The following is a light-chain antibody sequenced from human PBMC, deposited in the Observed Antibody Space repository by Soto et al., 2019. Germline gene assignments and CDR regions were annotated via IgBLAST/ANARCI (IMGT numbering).Light chain of an antibody. V-gene: IGKV3-20*01. J-gene: IGKJ4*01. CDR1: QSVSTY. CDR3: QQYGTLPLT. Sequence: EIVMTQSPATLSVSPGERATLSCRASQSVSTYLAWYQQKPGQAPRLLIYAASTRATGIPDRFSGSASGTVFTLTITRLEPEDFAVYYCQQYGTLPLTFGGGTKVDIK. CDR2: AAS.